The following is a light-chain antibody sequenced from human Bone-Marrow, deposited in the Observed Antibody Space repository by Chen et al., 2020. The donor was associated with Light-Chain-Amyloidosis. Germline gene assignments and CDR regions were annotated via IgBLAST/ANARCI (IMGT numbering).Light chain of an antibody. J-gene: IGLJ2*01. V-gene: IGLV3-25*03. Sequence: SSELTQPPSVSVSPGQTARISSSGDTLSKQYSYWYQQKAGQVPAVVIYKDSERPSGVPQRFSGSSSATTVTLTISGVQAEDEADYYCQSLDMSGPYVVFGGGTKLTVL. CDR3: QSLDMSGPYVV. CDR2: KDS. CDR1: TLSKQY.